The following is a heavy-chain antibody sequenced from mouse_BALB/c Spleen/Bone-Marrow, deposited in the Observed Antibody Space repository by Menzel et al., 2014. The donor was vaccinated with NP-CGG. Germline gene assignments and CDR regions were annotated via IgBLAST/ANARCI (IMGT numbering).Heavy chain of an antibody. CDR2: VDPSDSYA. Sequence: VQLQQSGAELVKPGASVKMSCKASGYTFTSYWMHWVKQRPGQGLEWIGVVDPSDSYASYNQEFKGKATLTVDTSSSTAYIQLSSLTSEDSAAYYCTRGEVQAMDYWGQGTSVAVSS. CDR1: GYTFTSYW. CDR3: TRGEVQAMDY. D-gene: IGHD2-14*01. J-gene: IGHJ4*01. V-gene: IGHV1S127*01.